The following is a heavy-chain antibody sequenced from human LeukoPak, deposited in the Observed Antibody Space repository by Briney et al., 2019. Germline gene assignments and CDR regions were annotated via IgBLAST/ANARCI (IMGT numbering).Heavy chain of an antibody. D-gene: IGHD4-17*01. CDR2: ISSSSSYI. CDR3: AREPTTVTTAFDY. V-gene: IGHV3-21*01. CDR1: GFTLSSYS. Sequence: SGGSLRLSCAASGFTLSSYSMNWVRQAPGKGLEWVSSISSSSSYIYYADSVKGRFTISRDNAKNSLYLQMNSLRAEDTAVYYCAREPTTVTTAFDYWGQGTLVTVSS. J-gene: IGHJ4*02.